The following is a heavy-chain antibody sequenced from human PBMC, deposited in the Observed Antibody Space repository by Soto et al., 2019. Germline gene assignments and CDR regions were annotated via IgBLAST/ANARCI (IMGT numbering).Heavy chain of an antibody. CDR1: VGTYSIDP. CDR2: IIPIFGTA. Sequence: PVNVACKAAVGTYSIDPISRRLQATGQGLEWMGGIIPIFGTANYAQKFQGRVTITADESTSTAYMELSSLRSEDTAVYYCARVVLRSGRNLEYRGQGTLVTVSS. D-gene: IGHD3-3*01. CDR3: ARVVLRSGRNLEY. J-gene: IGHJ4*02. V-gene: IGHV1-69*01.